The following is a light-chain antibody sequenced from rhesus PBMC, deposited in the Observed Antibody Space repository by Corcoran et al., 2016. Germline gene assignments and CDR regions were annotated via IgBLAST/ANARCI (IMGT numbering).Light chain of an antibody. CDR3: QQYSNRWT. V-gene: IGKV3-42*03. J-gene: IGKJ1*01. CDR2: GAS. CDR1: QRVSSN. Sequence: EIVMTQSPATLSLSPGERATLSCRASQRVSSNLAWYQQKPGQAPRIFIYGASSRATGIPDRFSGSGSGTEFSLTIRSLESEDFAVYYCQQYSNRWTFGQGTKVEIK.